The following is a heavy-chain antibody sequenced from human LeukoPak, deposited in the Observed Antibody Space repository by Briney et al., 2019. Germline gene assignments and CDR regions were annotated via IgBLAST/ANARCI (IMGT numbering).Heavy chain of an antibody. Sequence: SETLSLTCTLSGGSISSYYWSWIREPPGKGLEWIGYIYYRGNTNYNPSLKSRVTISVDTSKNQFSLRLTSVTAADTAMYYCASRTYYGSGPDYWGQGTLVTVSS. V-gene: IGHV4-59*01. CDR1: GGSISSYY. J-gene: IGHJ4*02. CDR3: ASRTYYGSGPDY. D-gene: IGHD3-10*01. CDR2: IYYRGNT.